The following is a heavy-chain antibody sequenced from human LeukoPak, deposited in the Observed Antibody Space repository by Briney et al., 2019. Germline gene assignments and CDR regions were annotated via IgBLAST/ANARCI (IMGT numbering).Heavy chain of an antibody. CDR1: GFLFGSSS. Sequence: GGSLRLSCAASGFLFGSSSMNWVRQAPGKGLEWISYITSNGQTIHYADSVKGRITVSRDNAKNSLYLQMNSLRTEDTAMYYCARDLWPHYFDYWGQGTLVTVSS. J-gene: IGHJ4*02. V-gene: IGHV3-48*01. D-gene: IGHD3-10*01. CDR3: ARDLWPHYFDY. CDR2: ITSNGQTI.